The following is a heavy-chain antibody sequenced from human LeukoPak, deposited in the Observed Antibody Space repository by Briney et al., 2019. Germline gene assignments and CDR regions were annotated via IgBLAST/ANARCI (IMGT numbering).Heavy chain of an antibody. Sequence: PGGSLRLSCAASGYTFSSYSINWLRQAPGKGLEGVSSISVGSNYIYYADSVRGRFSISRDDARNSLYLQMDSLRGDDTAVYYCARLRRNSDRSGYCYYYDYWGQGTLVTVSS. J-gene: IGHJ4*02. D-gene: IGHD3-22*01. V-gene: IGHV3-21*01. CDR2: ISVGSNYI. CDR1: GYTFSSYS. CDR3: ARLRRNSDRSGYCYYYDY.